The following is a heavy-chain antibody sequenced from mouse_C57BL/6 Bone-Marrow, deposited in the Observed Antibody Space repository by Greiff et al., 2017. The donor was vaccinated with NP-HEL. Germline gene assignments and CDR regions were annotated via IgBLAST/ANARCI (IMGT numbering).Heavy chain of an antibody. Sequence: EVQRVESGGDLVKPGGSLKLSCAASGFTFSSYGMSWVRQTPDKRLEWVATISSGGSYTYYPDSVKGRFTISRDNVKNTLYLQMSSLKSEDTDMYDCARRANLSLYAMDYWGQGTSVTVSS. CDR1: GFTFSSYG. CDR2: ISSGGSYT. J-gene: IGHJ4*01. D-gene: IGHD3-1*01. CDR3: ARRANLSLYAMDY. V-gene: IGHV5-6*01.